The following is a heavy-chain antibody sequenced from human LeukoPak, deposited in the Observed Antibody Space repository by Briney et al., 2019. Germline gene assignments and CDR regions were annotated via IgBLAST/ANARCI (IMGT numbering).Heavy chain of an antibody. CDR2: IYYSGST. J-gene: IGHJ6*02. CDR3: ARVTGYSYANYYYYYGMDV. D-gene: IGHD5-18*01. V-gene: IGHV4-59*01. Sequence: SETLSLTCTVSGGSISSYYWSWIRQPPGKGLEWIGYIYYSGSTNYNPSLKSRVTISVDTSKNQFSLKLSSVTAADTAVYYCARVTGYSYANYYYYYGMDVWGQGTTATVSS. CDR1: GGSISSYY.